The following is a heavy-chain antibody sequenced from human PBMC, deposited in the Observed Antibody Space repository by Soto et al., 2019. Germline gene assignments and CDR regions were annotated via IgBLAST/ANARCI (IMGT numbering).Heavy chain of an antibody. CDR2: ISSTTNYI. V-gene: IGHV3-21*06. CDR1: GFTFTRYS. Sequence: PRLSCAASGFTFTRYSMNWVRQAPGKGLEWVSSISSTTNYIYYGDSMKGRFTISRDNGKNSLYLEMHSLRAEDTAVYYCARESEDLTSNFDYWGQGTLVTVSS. J-gene: IGHJ4*02. CDR3: ARESEDLTSNFDY.